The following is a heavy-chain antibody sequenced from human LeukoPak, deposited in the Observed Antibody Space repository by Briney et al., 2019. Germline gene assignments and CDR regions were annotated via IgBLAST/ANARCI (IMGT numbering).Heavy chain of an antibody. D-gene: IGHD3-3*01. CDR1: GFTFSSHG. J-gene: IGHJ4*02. CDR3: AKGRGYYDFPAPQDY. Sequence: HPGGSLRLSCAASGFTFSSHGMHWVRQAPGKGLEWVAFIRYDGSNKYYADSVKGRFTISRDNSKNTLYLQMNSLRAEDTAVYYCAKGRGYYDFPAPQDYWGQGTLVTVSS. CDR2: IRYDGSNK. V-gene: IGHV3-30*02.